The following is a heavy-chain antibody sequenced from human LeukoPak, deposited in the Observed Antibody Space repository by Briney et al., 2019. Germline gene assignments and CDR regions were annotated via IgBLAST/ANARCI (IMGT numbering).Heavy chain of an antibody. D-gene: IGHD5-18*01. CDR1: GFTFSSCA. Sequence: GGSLRLSCAASGFTFSSCAMSWVRQAPGKGLEWVSTVSGSGSNTFYADSVKGRFTISRDNSKDALYLQMDSRRADDTAVYFCAKTPRGYTYVPDYWGQGTLVTVSS. V-gene: IGHV3-23*01. CDR3: AKTPRGYTYVPDY. CDR2: VSGSGSNT. J-gene: IGHJ4*02.